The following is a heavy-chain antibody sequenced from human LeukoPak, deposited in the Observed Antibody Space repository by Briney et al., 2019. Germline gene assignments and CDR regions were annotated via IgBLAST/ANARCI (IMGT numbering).Heavy chain of an antibody. CDR2: INPNSGGT. CDR3: ARDVQQLANYYYYGLDV. CDR1: GYTFTGYY. Sequence: ASVKVSCKASGYTFTGYYTHWVRQAPGQGLEWMGWINPNSGGTNYAQKFQGRVTMTRDTPISTAYMELNRLRSDDTAVYYCARDVQQLANYYYYGLDVWGQGTTVTVSS. V-gene: IGHV1-2*02. J-gene: IGHJ6*02. D-gene: IGHD6-13*01.